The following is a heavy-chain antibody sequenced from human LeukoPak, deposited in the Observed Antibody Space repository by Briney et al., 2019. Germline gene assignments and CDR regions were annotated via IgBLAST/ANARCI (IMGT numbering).Heavy chain of an antibody. CDR3: AKGISIYSYFDN. V-gene: IGHV3-23*01. CDR1: GFTFSSFA. D-gene: IGHD3-16*02. J-gene: IGHJ4*02. Sequence: GGSLRLSCAASGFTFSSFAMSWVRQAPGKGLEWISVISASGGSTYYADSVKGRFTISRDNSKNTLHLQMNSLRAEDTAVYYCAKGISIYSYFDNWGQGTLVTVSS. CDR2: ISASGGST.